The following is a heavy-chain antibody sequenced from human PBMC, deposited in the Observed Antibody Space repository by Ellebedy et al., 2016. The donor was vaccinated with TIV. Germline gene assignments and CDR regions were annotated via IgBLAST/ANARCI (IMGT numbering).Heavy chain of an antibody. CDR2: MSYDGSIK. CDR1: GFTFSSYA. D-gene: IGHD2-15*01. V-gene: IGHV3-30-3*01. J-gene: IGHJ6*03. CDR3: VKGDSVYYYMDV. Sequence: GESLKISCAASGFTFSSYAMHWVRQAPGKGLEWVAVMSYDGSIKFYTDSVKGRFTISRDNSKNTLYLQMNSLRAEDTAVYYCVKGDSVYYYMDVWGKGTTVTVSS.